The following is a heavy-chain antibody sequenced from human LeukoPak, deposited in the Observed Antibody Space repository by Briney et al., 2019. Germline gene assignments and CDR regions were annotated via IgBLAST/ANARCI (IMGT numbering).Heavy chain of an antibody. CDR2: INHSGST. D-gene: IGHD2-2*01. CDR3: ARDRDIVVVPAAIRDYYGMDV. Sequence: PSETLSLTCAVYGGSFSGYYWSWISEPPGKGLEWIGEINHSGSTNYNPSLKRRVTISVDTSKNQFSLKLSSVTAADTAVYYCARDRDIVVVPAAIRDYYGMDVWGQGTTVTVSS. V-gene: IGHV4-34*01. CDR1: GGSFSGYY. J-gene: IGHJ6*02.